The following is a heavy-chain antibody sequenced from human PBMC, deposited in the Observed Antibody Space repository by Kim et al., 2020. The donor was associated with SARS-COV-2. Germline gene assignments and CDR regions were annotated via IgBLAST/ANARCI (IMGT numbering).Heavy chain of an antibody. J-gene: IGHJ4*02. Sequence: GGSLRLSCAASGFTFSSYAMHWVRQAPGKGLEWVAVISYDGSNKYYADSVKGRFTISRDNSKKTLYLQMNSLRPEDTAVYYCARGFRELLSELDYWGQGTLVTVSS. D-gene: IGHD3-10*01. V-gene: IGHV3-30-3*01. CDR1: GFTFSSYA. CDR2: ISYDGSNK. CDR3: ARGFRELLSELDY.